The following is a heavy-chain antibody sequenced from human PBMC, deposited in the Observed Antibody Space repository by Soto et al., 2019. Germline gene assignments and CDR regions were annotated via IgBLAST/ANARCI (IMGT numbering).Heavy chain of an antibody. J-gene: IGHJ4*02. CDR2: IYSGGGTT. V-gene: IGHV3-53*02. D-gene: IGHD1-20*01. CDR3: AREGFITGTTGDS. Sequence: EVQLVENGGGLMQPGGSLRLSCAASGFTFSFYHMSWVRQAPGKGLEWVSVIYSGGGTTYYADPVKGRFTISRDNSKNTLYLQMDSLRAEDTAVYYCAREGFITGTTGDSWGQGTLVTVSS. CDR1: GFTFSFYH.